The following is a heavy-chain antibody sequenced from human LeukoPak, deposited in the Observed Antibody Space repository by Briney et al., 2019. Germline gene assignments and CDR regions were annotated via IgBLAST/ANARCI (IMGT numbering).Heavy chain of an antibody. V-gene: IGHV3-48*01. D-gene: IGHD1-1*01. Sequence: GGSLRLSCAASGFTFSSYSLNWVRQAPGKGLEWVSYISSRSDTIYYADSVKGRFTISRDNAKNSLFLQMNSLRVEDTAVYYCTRETTSGYWSQGTLVTVST. J-gene: IGHJ4*02. CDR2: ISSRSDTI. CDR3: TRETTSGY. CDR1: GFTFSSYS.